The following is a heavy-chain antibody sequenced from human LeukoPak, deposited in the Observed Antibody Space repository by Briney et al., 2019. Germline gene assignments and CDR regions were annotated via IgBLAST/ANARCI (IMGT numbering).Heavy chain of an antibody. CDR3: ARVASTVTTDYYYYGMDV. CDR1: GFTFSDFA. CDR2: IYSGGST. J-gene: IGHJ6*02. Sequence: GGSLRLSCAASGFTFSDFAMSWVRQAPGKGLEWVSVIYSGGSTYYADSVKGRFTISRDNSKNTLYLQMNSLRAEDTAVYYCARVASTVTTDYYYYGMDVWGQGTTVTVSS. D-gene: IGHD4-17*01. V-gene: IGHV3-53*01.